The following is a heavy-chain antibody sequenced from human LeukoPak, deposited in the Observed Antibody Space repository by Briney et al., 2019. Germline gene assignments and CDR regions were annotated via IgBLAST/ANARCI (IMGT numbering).Heavy chain of an antibody. CDR2: IYYSGST. J-gene: IGHJ4*02. Sequence: PSETLSLTCTVSGGSISSSSYYWGWIRPPPGTGLEWIGSIYYSGSTYYNPSLKSRVTISVDTSKNQFSLKLSSVTAADTAVYYCARQDIVVVPAAIGPDYWGQGTLVTVSS. CDR3: ARQDIVVVPAAIGPDY. CDR1: GGSISSSSYY. V-gene: IGHV4-39*01. D-gene: IGHD2-2*01.